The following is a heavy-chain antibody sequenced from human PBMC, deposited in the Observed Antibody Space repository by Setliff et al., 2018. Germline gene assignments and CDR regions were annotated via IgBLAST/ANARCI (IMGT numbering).Heavy chain of an antibody. V-gene: IGHV4-39*01. CDR3: ARSGDYGSGRLSP. CDR2: IYYSGST. J-gene: IGHJ5*02. CDR1: GGSISSSYYY. D-gene: IGHD3-10*01. Sequence: SETLSLTCAVSGGSISSSYYYWGWIRQPPGKGLEWIGSIYYSGSTYYNPSLKSRVTISVDTSKNQFSLKLSSVTAADTALYYCARSGDYGSGRLSPWGQGTLVTVSS.